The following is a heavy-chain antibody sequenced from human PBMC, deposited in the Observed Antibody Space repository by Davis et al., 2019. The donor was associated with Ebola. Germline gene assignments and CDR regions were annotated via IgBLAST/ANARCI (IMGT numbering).Heavy chain of an antibody. CDR1: GYSFTSYW. Sequence: GESLKISCKVSGYSFTSYWIAWVRQLPGKGLEWMGIIYPADSDIRYSPSFRGQVTISADKSISTAYLQWSSLKASDTAMYYCARQGYCNSTSCNNWFDPWGQGTLVTVSS. CDR3: ARQGYCNSTSCNNWFDP. D-gene: IGHD2-2*01. J-gene: IGHJ5*02. CDR2: IYPADSDI. V-gene: IGHV5-51*01.